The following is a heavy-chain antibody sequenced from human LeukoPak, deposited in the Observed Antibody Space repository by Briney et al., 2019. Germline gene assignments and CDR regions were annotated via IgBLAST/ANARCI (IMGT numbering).Heavy chain of an antibody. CDR1: GFTVSSNY. J-gene: IGHJ5*02. D-gene: IGHD3-10*01. CDR3: ARVLWFGELLNWFDP. V-gene: IGHV3-53*04. Sequence: GGSLRLSCAASGFTVSSNYMSWVRQAPGKGLEWVSVIYSGGSTYYADSVKGRFTISRHNSKNTLYLQMNSLRAEDTAVYYCARVLWFGELLNWFDPWGQGTLATVSS. CDR2: IYSGGST.